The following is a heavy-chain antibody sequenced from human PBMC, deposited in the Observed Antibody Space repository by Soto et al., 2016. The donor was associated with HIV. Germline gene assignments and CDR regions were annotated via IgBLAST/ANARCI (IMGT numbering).Heavy chain of an antibody. V-gene: IGHV4-34*01. D-gene: IGHD3-16*02. CDR3: ARGSSSFGGVIVA. J-gene: IGHJ5*02. CDR1: GGSFSGYY. CDR2: INHSGST. Sequence: VQLQQWGAGLLKPSETLSLTCAVYGGSFSGYYWSWIRQPPGKGLEWIGEINHSGSTNYNPSLKSRVTISVDTSKNQFSLKLSSVTAADTAVYYCARGSSSFGGVIVAWGQGTLVTVSS.